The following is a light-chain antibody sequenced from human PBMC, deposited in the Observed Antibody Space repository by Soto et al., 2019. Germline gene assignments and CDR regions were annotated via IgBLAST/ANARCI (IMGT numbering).Light chain of an antibody. V-gene: IGKV2-30*01. Sequence: DAVMTQSPVSLPVALGQPASISCRSSQSLVYSDGNTYLNWFQQRPGQSPRRLIYKVSNRDSGVPDRFSGRGSGTDFTLKISRVEAEDVGVYYCMQGSHWPWTLGQGTKVEIK. CDR2: KVS. CDR3: MQGSHWPWT. CDR1: QSLVYSDGNTY. J-gene: IGKJ1*01.